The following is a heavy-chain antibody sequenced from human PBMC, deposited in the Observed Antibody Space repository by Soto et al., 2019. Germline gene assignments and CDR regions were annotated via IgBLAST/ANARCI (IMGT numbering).Heavy chain of an antibody. Sequence: GGSLRLSCAASGFTFTSYAMTWVRRPPGKGLEWVSAITGNGAVTYYADSVKGRFTISRDNSKNTLYLQMNSLRAEDTAVYYCARMASFYCSGGSCYPTYGMDVWGQGTTVTVSS. CDR2: ITGNGAVT. CDR3: ARMASFYCSGGSCYPTYGMDV. CDR1: GFTFTSYA. V-gene: IGHV3-23*01. D-gene: IGHD2-15*01. J-gene: IGHJ6*02.